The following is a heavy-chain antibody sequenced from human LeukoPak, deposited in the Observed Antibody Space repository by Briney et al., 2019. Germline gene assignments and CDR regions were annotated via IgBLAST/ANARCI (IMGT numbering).Heavy chain of an antibody. CDR3: ARGRGDGYNRGVDY. J-gene: IGHJ4*02. CDR1: GFTFSSYG. CDR2: ISYDGSNK. V-gene: IGHV3-30*03. D-gene: IGHD5-24*01. Sequence: GGSLRLSCAASGFTFSSYGMHWVRQAPGKGLEWVAVISYDGSNKYYADSVKGRFTISRDNSKNTLYLQMNSLRAEDTAVYYCARGRGDGYNRGVDYWGQGTLVIVSS.